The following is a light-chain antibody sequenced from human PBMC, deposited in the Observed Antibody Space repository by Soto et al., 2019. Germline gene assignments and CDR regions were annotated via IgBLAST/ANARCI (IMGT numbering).Light chain of an antibody. CDR1: QSVNSN. CDR3: QQYHNWPLYT. V-gene: IGKV3-15*01. J-gene: IGKJ2*01. Sequence: EIVMTQSPATLSVSPGDRATLSCRASQSVNSNLAWYQQKPGQAPRLLIYGASTRATGIPARFSGSGSGTEFTLTISSLQSEDFAVFYCQQYHNWPLYTFGQGTKLEIK. CDR2: GAS.